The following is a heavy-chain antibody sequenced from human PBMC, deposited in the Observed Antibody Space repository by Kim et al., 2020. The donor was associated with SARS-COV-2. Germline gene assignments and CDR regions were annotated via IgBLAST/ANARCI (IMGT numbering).Heavy chain of an antibody. D-gene: IGHD6-13*01. J-gene: IGHJ4*02. V-gene: IGHV3-23*01. Sequence: KGRFTISRNNSKNTLYLKINSLRAEDTAVYYCAKDWGSWSPGHWGQGSLVTVSS. CDR3: AKDWGSWSPGH.